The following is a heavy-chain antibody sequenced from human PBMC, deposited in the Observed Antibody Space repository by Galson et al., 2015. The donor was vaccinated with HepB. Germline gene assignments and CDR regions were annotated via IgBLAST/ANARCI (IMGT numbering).Heavy chain of an antibody. V-gene: IGHV3-33*08. Sequence: SLRLSCAASGFNFGSYGMHWVRQAPGKGLEWVAVTWYDGTDKKYAESVKGRFTISRDNSKNTLYLQMSGLRTDDTAVYYCATGSLADWGQGTLVTVPS. J-gene: IGHJ4*02. CDR2: TWYDGTDK. CDR1: GFNFGSYG. CDR3: ATGSLAD.